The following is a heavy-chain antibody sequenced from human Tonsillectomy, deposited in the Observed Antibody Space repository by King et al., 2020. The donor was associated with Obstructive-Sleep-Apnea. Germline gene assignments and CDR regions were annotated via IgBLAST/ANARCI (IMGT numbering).Heavy chain of an antibody. CDR3: TRRSEAAASGMDV. V-gene: IGHV3-73*01. Sequence: VQLVESGGGLVQPGGSLKLSCAASGFSFSGSAIHWVRQASGKGLEWVGRIRSNPNSYAPVYATSVKGRFTISRDESKNTAYLQMNSLKTEDTAVYYCTRRSEAAASGMDVWGQGTTVTVSS. CDR2: IRSNPNSYAP. J-gene: IGHJ6*02. D-gene: IGHD6-13*01. CDR1: GFSFSGSA.